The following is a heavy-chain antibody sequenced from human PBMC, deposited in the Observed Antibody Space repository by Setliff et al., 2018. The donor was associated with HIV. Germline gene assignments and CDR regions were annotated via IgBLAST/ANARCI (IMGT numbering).Heavy chain of an antibody. CDR2: INPSSGST. J-gene: IGHJ3*02. CDR3: ARDSSRGNYYDSSGYYSMAFDI. Sequence: GASVKVSCKASGYTFTSYYMHWVRQAPGQGLEWMGIINPSSGSTTYAQKFQGRVTITADESTSTAYMELSSLRSEDTAVYYCARDSSRGNYYDSSGYYSMAFDIWGQGTMVTVSS. V-gene: IGHV1-46*01. D-gene: IGHD3-22*01. CDR1: GYTFTSYY.